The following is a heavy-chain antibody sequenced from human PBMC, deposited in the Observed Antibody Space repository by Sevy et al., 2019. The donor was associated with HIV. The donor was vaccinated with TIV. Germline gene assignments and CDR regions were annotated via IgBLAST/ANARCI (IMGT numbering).Heavy chain of an antibody. J-gene: IGHJ4*02. D-gene: IGHD2-15*01. CDR3: AREGASGGGYFDY. Sequence: ASVKVSCKASGYTFTGYYMHWVRQAPGQGLEWMGWINPNSGGTNYAQKFQGRVTMTRDTSISTAYMELSRLRSDDTAGYYCAREGASGGGYFDYWGQGTLVTVSS. V-gene: IGHV1-2*02. CDR2: INPNSGGT. CDR1: GYTFTGYY.